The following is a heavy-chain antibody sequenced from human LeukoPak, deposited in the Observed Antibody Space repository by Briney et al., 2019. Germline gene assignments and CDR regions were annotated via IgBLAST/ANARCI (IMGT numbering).Heavy chain of an antibody. CDR2: IYYSGST. V-gene: IGHV4-39*07. CDR3: ARADIAVAGKGIDY. D-gene: IGHD6-19*01. Sequence: PSETLSLTCTVSGGSISSSSYYWGWIRQPPGKGLEWIGSIYYSGSTYYNPSLKSRVTISVDTSKNQFSLKLSSVTAADTAVYYCARADIAVAGKGIDYWGQGTLVTVSS. CDR1: GGSISSSSYY. J-gene: IGHJ4*02.